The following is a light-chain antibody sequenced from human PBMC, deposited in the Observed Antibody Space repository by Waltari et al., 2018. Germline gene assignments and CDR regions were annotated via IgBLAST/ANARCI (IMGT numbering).Light chain of an antibody. J-gene: IGKJ4*01. CDR1: QDLNTY. Sequence: DLQLTQSPSFLSASVGDRVTITCRASQDLNTYLAGYQLRPGNAPKLLIFLASELQSGVPSRFSGSGSGTEFTLTISGLQPDDFATYYCQQLNFYPLTFGGGTRVEIK. CDR3: QQLNFYPLT. V-gene: IGKV1-9*01. CDR2: LAS.